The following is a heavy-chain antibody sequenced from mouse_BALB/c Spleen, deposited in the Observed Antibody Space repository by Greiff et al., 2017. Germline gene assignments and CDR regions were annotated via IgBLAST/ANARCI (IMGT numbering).Heavy chain of an antibody. J-gene: IGHJ2*01. CDR2: ISYSGST. CDR3: ARGTYYYGSGIYFDY. Sequence: EVKVVESGPSLVKPSQTLSLTCSVTGDSITSGYWNWIRKFPGNKLEYMGYISYSGSTYYNPSLKSRISITRDTSKNQYYLQLNSVTTEDTATYYCARGTYYYGSGIYFDYWGQGTTLTVSS. V-gene: IGHV3-8*02. D-gene: IGHD1-1*01. CDR1: GDSITSGY.